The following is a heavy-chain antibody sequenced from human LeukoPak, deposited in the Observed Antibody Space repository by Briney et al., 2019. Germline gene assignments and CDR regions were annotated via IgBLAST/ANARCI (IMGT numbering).Heavy chain of an antibody. V-gene: IGHV3-30*02. CDR2: IRYDGSNK. CDR3: ASHPIVAATPHPFDY. Sequence: GGSLRLSCAASGFTFSSYGMHWVRQAPGKGLEWVAFIRYDGSNKYYADSVKGRFTISRDNSKNKLDLQMNKLRAEDAAVYYCASHPIVAATPHPFDYWVQGTLVTVSS. J-gene: IGHJ4*02. CDR1: GFTFSSYG. D-gene: IGHD2-15*01.